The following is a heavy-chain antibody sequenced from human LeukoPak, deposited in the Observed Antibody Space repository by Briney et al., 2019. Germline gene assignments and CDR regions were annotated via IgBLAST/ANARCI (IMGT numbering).Heavy chain of an antibody. J-gene: IGHJ4*02. CDR2: ISSSSSYI. D-gene: IGHD6-19*01. Sequence: GGSLRLSCAASGFTFISYSMNWVRQAPGKGLEGVSSISSSSSYIYYADSGEGRFTISRDNAKNSLYLQMNSLRAEETAVYYCVRGRYSSGWSDWGQGTLVTVSS. CDR1: GFTFISYS. V-gene: IGHV3-21*01. CDR3: VRGRYSSGWSD.